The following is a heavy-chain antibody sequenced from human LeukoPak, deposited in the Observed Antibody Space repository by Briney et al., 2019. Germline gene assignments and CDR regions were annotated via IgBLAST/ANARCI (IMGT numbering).Heavy chain of an antibody. J-gene: IGHJ4*02. CDR2: ISGSGGST. D-gene: IGHD3-9*01. V-gene: IGHV3-23*01. Sequence: GGSLRLSCAASGFTFSSYGMSWVRQAPGKGLEWVSAISGSGGSTYYADSVKGRFTISRDNSKNTLYLQMNSLRAEDTAVYYCAKDAVRYDILTGYARWYIFDYWGQGTLVTVSS. CDR1: GFTFSSYG. CDR3: AKDAVRYDILTGYARWYIFDY.